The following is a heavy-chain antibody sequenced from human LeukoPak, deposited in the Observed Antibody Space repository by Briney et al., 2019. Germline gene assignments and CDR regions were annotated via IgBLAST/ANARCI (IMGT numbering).Heavy chain of an antibody. CDR2: ISSSYI. CDR1: GFTFSSYS. D-gene: IGHD3-22*01. CDR3: ARGGHHYYDSSGYLYACDI. J-gene: IGHJ3*02. V-gene: IGHV3-21*06. Sequence: GGSLRLSCAASGFTFSSYSMNWVRQAPGKGLEWVSSISSSYIYYADLLKGRFTISRDNAKNSLYLQMNSLRAEDTAVYCCARGGHHYYDSSGYLYACDIWGQGTMVTVSS.